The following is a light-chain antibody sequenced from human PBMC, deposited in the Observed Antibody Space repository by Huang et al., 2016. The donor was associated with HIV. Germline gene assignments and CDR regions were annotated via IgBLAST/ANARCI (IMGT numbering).Light chain of an antibody. CDR1: QSVTTN. J-gene: IGKJ2*01. V-gene: IGKV3-15*01. CDR2: GAS. Sequence: EIVMTQSPATLSVSPGERVTLSCRASQSVTTNLAWYQQKPGQAPRLLIYGASTRATGIPARFSGSGSGTEFTLTINSLQSEDFAVCYCQQYNDWPYTFGQGTKLEIK. CDR3: QQYNDWPYT.